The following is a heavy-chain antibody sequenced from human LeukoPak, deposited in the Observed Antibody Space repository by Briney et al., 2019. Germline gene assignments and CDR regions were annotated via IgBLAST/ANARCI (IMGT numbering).Heavy chain of an antibody. D-gene: IGHD3-9*01. J-gene: IGHJ4*02. CDR3: ARRMYYDILTGPLGFDY. CDR1: GLPFSDYW. CDR2: IHNDGSST. V-gene: IGHV3-74*01. Sequence: PGGSLTLSWSASGLPFSDYWMQWVRHAPGRELVWVSRIHNDGSSTSYADSVRGRFTISRDNAKHTGSQQADSLRAEDTAVYYWARRMYYDILTGPLGFDYWGQGTLVTVSS.